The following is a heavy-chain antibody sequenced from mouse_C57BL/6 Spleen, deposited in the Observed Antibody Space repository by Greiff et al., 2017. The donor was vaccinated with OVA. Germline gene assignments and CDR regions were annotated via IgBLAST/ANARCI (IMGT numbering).Heavy chain of an antibody. CDR2: ISSGGDYI. J-gene: IGHJ1*03. CDR1: GFTFSSYA. CDR3: TRGIYDGYYGWYFDV. V-gene: IGHV5-9-1*02. D-gene: IGHD2-3*01. Sequence: EVQRVESGEGLVKPGGSLKLSCAASGFTFSSYAMSWVRQTPEKRLEWVAYISSGGDYIYYADTVKGRFTISRDNARNTLYLQMSSLKSEDTAMYYCTRGIYDGYYGWYFDVWGTGTTVTVSS.